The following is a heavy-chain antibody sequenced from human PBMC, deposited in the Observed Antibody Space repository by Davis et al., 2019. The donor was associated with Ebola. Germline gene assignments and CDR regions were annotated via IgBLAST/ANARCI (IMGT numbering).Heavy chain of an antibody. Sequence: GGSLRLSCAASGFTFSSYWMAWVRQAPGKGLEWVANIKQDGSEKYYVGSVRGRFTISRDNAKKSLYLQMNSLGVEDTAVYYCVREPGSGSYYSPWGQGTLVTVSS. CDR1: GFTFSSYW. J-gene: IGHJ5*02. CDR3: VREPGSGSYYSP. CDR2: IKQDGSEK. D-gene: IGHD3-10*01. V-gene: IGHV3-7*01.